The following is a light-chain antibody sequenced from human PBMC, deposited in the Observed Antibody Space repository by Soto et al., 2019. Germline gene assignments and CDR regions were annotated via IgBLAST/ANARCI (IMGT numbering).Light chain of an antibody. V-gene: IGKV3-20*01. CDR3: QQYGSSPPT. CDR2: GAS. Sequence: EIVLTQSPGTLSLSPGERATLSCRASQSVSSSYLAWYQQKPGQAPRLLIYGASSRATGIPDRFSGSGSGTHFTLTISRLEPEDLSVYYCQQYGSSPPTFGQGTMVEIK. CDR1: QSVSSSY. J-gene: IGKJ1*01.